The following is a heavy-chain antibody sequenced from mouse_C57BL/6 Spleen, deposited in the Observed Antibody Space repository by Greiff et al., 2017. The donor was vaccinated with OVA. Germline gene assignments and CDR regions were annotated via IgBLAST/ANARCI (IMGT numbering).Heavy chain of an antibody. D-gene: IGHD2-4*01. J-gene: IGHJ4*01. CDR1: GYAFSSSW. CDR3: AREDYDDYAMDY. V-gene: IGHV1-82*01. Sequence: VQLQQSGPELVKPGASVKISCKASGYAFSSSWMNWVKQRPGKGLEWIGRIYPGDGDTNYNGKFKGKATLTADKSSSTAYMQLSSLTAEDSAVYFCAREDYDDYAMDYWGQGTSVTVSS. CDR2: IYPGDGDT.